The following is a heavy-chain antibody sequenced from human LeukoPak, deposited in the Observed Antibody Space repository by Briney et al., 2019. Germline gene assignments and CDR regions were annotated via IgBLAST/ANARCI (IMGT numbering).Heavy chain of an antibody. CDR1: GYTFTGYY. Sequence: ASVKVSCKASGYTFTGYYMHWVRQAPGQGLEWMGWINPNSGGTSYAQKFQGRVTMTRDTSISTAYMELSRLRSDDTAVYYCARDVRDCSGGSCYFGEAYFDYWGQGTLVTVSS. CDR3: ARDVRDCSGGSCYFGEAYFDY. D-gene: IGHD2-15*01. J-gene: IGHJ4*02. CDR2: INPNSGGT. V-gene: IGHV1-2*02.